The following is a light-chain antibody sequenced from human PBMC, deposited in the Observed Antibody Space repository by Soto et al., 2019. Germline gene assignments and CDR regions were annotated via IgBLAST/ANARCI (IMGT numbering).Light chain of an antibody. Sequence: QSVLTQPTSLSGSAGQSITLSCTGTSHDIGAYDYVSWYQHHPGTAPRLLIYGVRNRPSGIPSRFSASKSGLTASLTISGLQAEDEADYYCASFTTNRVYVFGPGTKLTVL. V-gene: IGLV2-14*01. CDR1: SHDIGAYDY. CDR3: ASFTTNRVYV. J-gene: IGLJ1*01. CDR2: GVR.